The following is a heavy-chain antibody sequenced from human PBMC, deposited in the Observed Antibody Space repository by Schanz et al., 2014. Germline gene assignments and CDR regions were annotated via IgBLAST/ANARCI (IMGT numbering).Heavy chain of an antibody. CDR2: ISAYNGNT. CDR3: XXDNLVSSSWYNYYGMDV. J-gene: IGHJ6*02. V-gene: IGHV1-18*01. Sequence: QVQLVQSGAEVKKPGASVKVSCKASGYTFTSYGISWVRQAPGQGLEWMGWISAYNGNTNYAQKLQGRVTMTTDTSTSTXXXXLRSLRSDXXXXXXXXXDNLVSSSWYNYYGMDVWGQGTTVTVSS. CDR1: GYTFTSYG. D-gene: IGHD6-13*01.